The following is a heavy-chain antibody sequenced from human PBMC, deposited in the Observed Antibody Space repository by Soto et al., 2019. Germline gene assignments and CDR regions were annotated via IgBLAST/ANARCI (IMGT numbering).Heavy chain of an antibody. J-gene: IGHJ4*02. D-gene: IGHD3-10*01. Sequence: QVQLVQSGAEVKRPGSSVKVSCKASGDTFTFYSINWVRQAPGLGLEWMGRINPILSMSNYAQRFQGRVTMTPDKPPSTAYMELSSLRSEDTAIYYCASSYGSGYRAFDYWGQGALVTVSS. V-gene: IGHV1-69*02. CDR2: INPILSMS. CDR3: ASSYGSGYRAFDY. CDR1: GDTFTFYS.